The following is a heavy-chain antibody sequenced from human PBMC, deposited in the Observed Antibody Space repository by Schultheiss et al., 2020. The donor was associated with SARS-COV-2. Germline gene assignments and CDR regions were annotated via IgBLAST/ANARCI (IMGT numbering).Heavy chain of an antibody. V-gene: IGHV3-30*01. J-gene: IGHJ4*02. Sequence: GGSLRLSCAASGFTFSSYAMHWVRQAPGKGLEWVAVISYDGSNKYYADSVKGRFTISRDNSKNTLYLQMNSLRAEDTAVYYCARNAVSSGWYSEMVWGQGTLVTVSS. CDR2: ISYDGSNK. CDR3: ARNAVSSGWYSEMV. D-gene: IGHD6-19*01. CDR1: GFTFSSYA.